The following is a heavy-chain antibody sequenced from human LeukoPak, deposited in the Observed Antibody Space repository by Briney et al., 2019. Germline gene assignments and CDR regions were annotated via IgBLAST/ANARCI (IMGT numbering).Heavy chain of an antibody. D-gene: IGHD3-22*01. CDR1: GFTFSNYW. Sequence: GGSLRLSCGASGFTFSNYWMSWVRQAPGKGLEWVANIKQDGSEKDYVDSVKGRFTISRENAKNSLYVQMNSLRAEDTAVYYCARVSARWLLLDNLDYWGQGTLVTVSS. CDR3: ARVSARWLLLDNLDY. V-gene: IGHV3-7*01. J-gene: IGHJ4*02. CDR2: IKQDGSEK.